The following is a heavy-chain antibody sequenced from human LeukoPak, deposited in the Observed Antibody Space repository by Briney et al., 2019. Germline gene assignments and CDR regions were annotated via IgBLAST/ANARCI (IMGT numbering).Heavy chain of an antibody. CDR1: GFTVRTNY. J-gene: IGHJ4*02. D-gene: IGHD6-13*01. CDR3: ARDPTSSRLGY. Sequence: GGSLRLSCAASGFTVRTNYMTWARQAPGKGREWVSVIYSGGGTYYADSVKGRFTISRDNSKNTLYLQMNSLRAEDAALYYCARDPTSSRLGYWGQGTLVTVSS. CDR2: IYSGGGT. V-gene: IGHV3-53*01.